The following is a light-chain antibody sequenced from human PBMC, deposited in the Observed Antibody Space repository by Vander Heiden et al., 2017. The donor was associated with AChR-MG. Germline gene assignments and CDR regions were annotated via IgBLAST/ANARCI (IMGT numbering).Light chain of an antibody. CDR2: DVS. J-gene: IGLJ3*02. CDR3: CSYAGSYTWV. V-gene: IGLV2-11*01. Sequence: QSALTQPRSVSGSPGPSVTISCTRTSRDVGGYNYVSWYRQHPGKAPKLMIYDVSKRPSGVPDRFSGSKSGNTASLTISGLQAEDEADYYCCSYAGSYTWVFGGGTKLTVL. CDR1: SRDVGGYNY.